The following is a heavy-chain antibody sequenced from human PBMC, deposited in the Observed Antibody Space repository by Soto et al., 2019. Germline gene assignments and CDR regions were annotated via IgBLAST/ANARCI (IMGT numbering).Heavy chain of an antibody. Sequence: PSETLSLTCTVSGGSVSSGSFYWSWIRQPPGKGLEWIGFIYNNRSFNYNPSLKSRVTISVDTSKHQFSLKLSSVTAADTAVYYCARVPLDYSNSHYFDFWGQGALVTAPQ. V-gene: IGHV4-61*01. J-gene: IGHJ4*02. D-gene: IGHD6-6*01. CDR1: GGSVSSGSFY. CDR2: IYNNRSF. CDR3: ARVPLDYSNSHYFDF.